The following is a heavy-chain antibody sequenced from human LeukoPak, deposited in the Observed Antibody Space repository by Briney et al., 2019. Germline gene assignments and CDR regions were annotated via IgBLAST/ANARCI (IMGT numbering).Heavy chain of an antibody. D-gene: IGHD3-22*01. Sequence: TSETLSLTCTVSGGSISSSSYYWGWIRQPPGKGLEWIGSIYYSGSTYYNPSLKGRVTISVDTSKNQFSLKLSSVTAADTAVYYCASNYYDSSGYPYYFDYWGQGTLVTVSS. CDR1: GGSISSSSYY. CDR3: ASNYYDSSGYPYYFDY. CDR2: IYYSGST. J-gene: IGHJ4*02. V-gene: IGHV4-39*01.